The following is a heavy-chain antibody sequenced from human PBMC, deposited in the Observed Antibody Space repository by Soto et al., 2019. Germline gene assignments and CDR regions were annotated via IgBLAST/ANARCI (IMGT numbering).Heavy chain of an antibody. Sequence: PGGSLRLSCAASGFTFSNHWINRIRQTPGRGLEWLAVIKQDGSEKYYVDSVKGRFTVSRDNAMNSAYLQMNSLRVDDTAVYYCARDWYMDYWGQGTLVTVSS. CDR1: GFTFSNHW. J-gene: IGHJ4*02. CDR3: ARDWYMDY. V-gene: IGHV3-7*04. D-gene: IGHD1-20*01. CDR2: IKQDGSEK.